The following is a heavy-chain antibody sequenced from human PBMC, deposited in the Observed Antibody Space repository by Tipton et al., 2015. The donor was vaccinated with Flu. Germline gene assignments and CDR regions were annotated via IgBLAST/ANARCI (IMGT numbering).Heavy chain of an antibody. Sequence: SLRLSCAASGFSFDEYSMHWVRQIPGKGLEWVSLISWDGRTTYYVDSVQGRFTISRDNSKNSLYLQMSSLRVEDTALYYCAKDFGAFGAGYRRSLDYWGQGTLVTVSS. D-gene: IGHD3-9*01. CDR2: ISWDGRTT. V-gene: IGHV3-43*01. CDR1: GFSFDEYS. CDR3: AKDFGAFGAGYRRSLDY. J-gene: IGHJ4*02.